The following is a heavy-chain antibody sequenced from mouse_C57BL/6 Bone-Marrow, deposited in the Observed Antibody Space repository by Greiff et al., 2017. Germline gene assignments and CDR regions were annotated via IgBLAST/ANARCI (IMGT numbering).Heavy chain of an antibody. D-gene: IGHD2-3*01. CDR3: ARTPTYDGYSTWCAY. V-gene: IGHV1-82*01. CDR1: GYAFSSSW. Sequence: VKVVESGPELVKPGASVKISCKASGYAFSSSWMNWVKPRPGKGLEWIGRIYPGDGDTNYNGKFKGKATLTADKSSSTAYMQLSSLTSEDSAVYFCARTPTYDGYSTWCAYWGKGTLVTVSA. CDR2: IYPGDGDT. J-gene: IGHJ3*01.